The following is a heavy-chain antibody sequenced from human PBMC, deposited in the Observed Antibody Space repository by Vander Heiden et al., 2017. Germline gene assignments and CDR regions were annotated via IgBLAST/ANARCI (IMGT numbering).Heavy chain of an antibody. Sequence: EVQLVESGGGLVQPGGSLRLSCAASGFTFGSYWMSWVRQAPGKGLEWVANIKQDGSEKYYVDSVKGRFTISRDNAKNSLYLQMNSLRAEDTAVYYCARASDYQYYYYGMDVWGQGTTVTVSS. CDR3: ARASDYQYYYYGMDV. CDR2: IKQDGSEK. V-gene: IGHV3-7*01. CDR1: GFTFGSYW. J-gene: IGHJ6*02. D-gene: IGHD4-17*01.